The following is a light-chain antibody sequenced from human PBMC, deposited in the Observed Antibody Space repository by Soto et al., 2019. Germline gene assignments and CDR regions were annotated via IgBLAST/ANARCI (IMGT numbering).Light chain of an antibody. CDR2: GAS. CDR1: QSVSSTY. CDR3: QQYGSSPET. J-gene: IGKJ1*01. Sequence: EIVFTQSPGTLSLSPGERATLSCRASQSVSSTYLAWYQQKPGQAPRLLIYGASSRATGFPDRFSGSGSGTDFTLTISRLEPEDFAVYDCQQYGSSPETVGQGTQGEIK. V-gene: IGKV3-20*01.